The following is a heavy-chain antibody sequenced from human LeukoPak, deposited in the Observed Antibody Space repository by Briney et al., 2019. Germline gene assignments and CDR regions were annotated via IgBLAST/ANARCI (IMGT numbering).Heavy chain of an antibody. Sequence: SETLSLTCTVSGASISVYHWSWLRQPPGKGPERIGCIYYNGSANYNPSLKSRVTISGDTSKNQFSLKLSSVTAADTAVYYCARDGHYYYDSSGPWYFDLWGRGTLVTVSS. J-gene: IGHJ2*01. D-gene: IGHD3-22*01. CDR1: GASISVYH. CDR3: ARDGHYYYDSSGPWYFDL. CDR2: IYYNGSA. V-gene: IGHV4-59*01.